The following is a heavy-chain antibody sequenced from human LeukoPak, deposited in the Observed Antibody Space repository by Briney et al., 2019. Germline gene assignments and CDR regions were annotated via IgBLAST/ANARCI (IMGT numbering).Heavy chain of an antibody. CDR1: GFTFDDYA. Sequence: GRSLRLSCAASGFTFDDYAMHWVRQAPGKGLEWVSGISWNSGSIGYADSVKGRFTISRDNAKNSLYLQMNSLRAEDTALYYCAKDKAATWGYDFDYWGQGTLVTVSS. D-gene: IGHD2-15*01. CDR3: AKDKAATWGYDFDY. J-gene: IGHJ4*02. CDR2: ISWNSGSI. V-gene: IGHV3-9*01.